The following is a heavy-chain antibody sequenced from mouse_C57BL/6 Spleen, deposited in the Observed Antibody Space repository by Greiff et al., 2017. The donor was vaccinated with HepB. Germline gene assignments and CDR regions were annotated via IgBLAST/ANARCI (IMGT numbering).Heavy chain of an antibody. CDR2: INPNYGTT. D-gene: IGHD1-1*01. J-gene: IGHJ2*01. CDR3: ARSGDLLLREYFDY. V-gene: IGHV1-39*01. Sequence: VHVKQSGPELVKPGASVKISCKASGYSFTDYNMNWVKQSNGKSLEWIGVINPNYGTTSYNQKFKGKATLTVDQSSSTAYMQLNSLTSEDSAVYYCARSGDLLLREYFDYWGQGTTLTVSS. CDR1: GYSFTDYN.